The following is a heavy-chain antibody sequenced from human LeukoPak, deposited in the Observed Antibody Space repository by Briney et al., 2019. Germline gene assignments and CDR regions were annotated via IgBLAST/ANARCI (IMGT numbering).Heavy chain of an antibody. D-gene: IGHD1-1*01. CDR1: GDSFSDYY. CDR2: IYYRGST. Sequence: PSETLSLACTFSGDSFSDYYWTWIRRPPGGTLEWIGHIYYRGSTEYNPSLKNRVDISVDTSKNQVSLTLTSVTAADTAVYYCARAMRWTSGPVELGWFDRWGQGTQVTVSS. CDR3: ARAMRWTSGPVELGWFDR. V-gene: IGHV4-59*01. J-gene: IGHJ5*02.